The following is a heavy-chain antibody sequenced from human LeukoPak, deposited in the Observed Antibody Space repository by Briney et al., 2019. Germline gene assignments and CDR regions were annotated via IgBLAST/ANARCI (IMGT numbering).Heavy chain of an antibody. Sequence: VASVKVSCKASGYTFTSYDINWVRQATGQGLEWMGWMNPNSGNTGYAQKFQGRVTITRNTSISTAYMELSSLRSEDTAVYYCARAGASGYSSSWFFQKEYYYYYMDVWGKGTTVTVSS. CDR1: GYTFTSYD. CDR2: MNPNSGNT. D-gene: IGHD6-13*01. J-gene: IGHJ6*03. CDR3: ARAGASGYSSSWFFQKEYYYYYMDV. V-gene: IGHV1-8*03.